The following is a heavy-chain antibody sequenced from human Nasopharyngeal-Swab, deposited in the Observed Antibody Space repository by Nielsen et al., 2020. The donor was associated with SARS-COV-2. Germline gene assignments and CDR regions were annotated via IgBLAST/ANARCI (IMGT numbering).Heavy chain of an antibody. CDR1: GGSISSYY. J-gene: IGHJ5*02. CDR2: IYYSGST. CDR3: ARDYDYYDSSGNSNWFDP. V-gene: IGHV4-59*12. D-gene: IGHD3-22*01. Sequence: GSLRLSCTVSGGSISSYYWSWIRQPPGKGLEWIGYIYYSGSTNYNPSLKSRVTISVDTSKNQFSLKLSSVTAADTAVYYCARDYDYYDSSGNSNWFDPWGQGTLVTVSS.